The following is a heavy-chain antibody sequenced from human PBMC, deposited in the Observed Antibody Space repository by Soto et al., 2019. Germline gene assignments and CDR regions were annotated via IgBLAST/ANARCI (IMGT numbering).Heavy chain of an antibody. CDR2: IYYSGST. V-gene: IGHV4-59*01. D-gene: IGHD6-13*01. J-gene: IGHJ4*02. CDR3: ARGAAGHFDY. Sequence: SETLSLTCTVSGGSISSYYWSWIRQPPGKGLEWIGYIYYSGSTNYNPSLKSRVTISVDTSKNQFSLKLSSVTASDTAVYYCARGAAGHFDYWGQGTLVTVSS. CDR1: GGSISSYY.